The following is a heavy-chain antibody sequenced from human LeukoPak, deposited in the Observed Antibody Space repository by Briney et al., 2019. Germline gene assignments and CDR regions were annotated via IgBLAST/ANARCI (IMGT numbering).Heavy chain of an antibody. CDR3: ARDGHWGYYFDY. D-gene: IGHD7-27*01. V-gene: IGHV4-59*01. CDR1: GDSISSYY. J-gene: IGHJ4*02. CDR2: ISYSGST. Sequence: SETLSLTCTVSGDSISSYYWSWIRQPPGKGLEWIGYISYSGSTNYNPSLKSRVTISVDTSKSQFFLKLSSVTAADTGVYYCARDGHWGYYFDYWGQGTLVTVSS.